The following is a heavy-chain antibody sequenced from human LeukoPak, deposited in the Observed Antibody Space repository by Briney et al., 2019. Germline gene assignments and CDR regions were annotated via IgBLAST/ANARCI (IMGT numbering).Heavy chain of an antibody. V-gene: IGHV3-15*01. D-gene: IGHD3-10*01. CDR1: GFSFRNAW. CDR2: IKTNAAGGTV. CDR3: TTYMARERTFYGMDV. J-gene: IGHJ6*02. Sequence: GGSLTLSCAACGFSFRNAWMSWVRQAPGEALEGIGRIKTNAAGGTVEYAAPIKGRFTISRDDLDNMLYLQMNSLRTEDTGVYYCTTYMARERTFYGMDVWGQGATVTVSS.